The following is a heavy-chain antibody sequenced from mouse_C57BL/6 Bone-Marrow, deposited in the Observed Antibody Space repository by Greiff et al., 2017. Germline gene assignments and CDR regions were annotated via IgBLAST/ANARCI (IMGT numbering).Heavy chain of an antibody. Sequence: QVTLKVSGPGILQPSQTLSLTCSFSGFSLSTFGMGVGWIRQPSGKGLEWLAHIWWDDEKYYKPALKSRLTISKDTSKNQVFLKIANVDTADTATYYCARGTYYYDSSRFDYWGQGTTLTVSS. V-gene: IGHV8-8*01. CDR2: IWWDDEK. CDR3: ARGTYYYDSSRFDY. CDR1: GFSLSTFGMG. D-gene: IGHD1-1*01. J-gene: IGHJ2*01.